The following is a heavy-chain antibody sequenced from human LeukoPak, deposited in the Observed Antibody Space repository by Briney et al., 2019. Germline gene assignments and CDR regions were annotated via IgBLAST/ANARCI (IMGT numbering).Heavy chain of an antibody. V-gene: IGHV3-23*01. D-gene: IGHD3-3*01. CDR1: GFTFSNYA. CDR2: ISNNGGST. J-gene: IGHJ6*03. Sequence: GGSLRLSCAASGFTFSNYAMSWVRQAPGKGLEWVSGISNNGGSTYYADSVKGRFAISRDDAKNTLYLQINSLRAEDTAVYYCARSSPVRFLEWLPLTLDYMDVWGKGTTVTVSS. CDR3: ARSSPVRFLEWLPLTLDYMDV.